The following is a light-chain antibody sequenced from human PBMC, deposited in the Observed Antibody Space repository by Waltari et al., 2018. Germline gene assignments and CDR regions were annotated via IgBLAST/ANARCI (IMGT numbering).Light chain of an antibody. CDR2: EVN. V-gene: IGLV2-23*02. CDR3: CSYAGLGTYV. Sequence: QSALTQPPPVSGTPAPSLTISCTGPTRHVGNYNPLSWYQQHPAKAPTLLICEVNKRPSGVSSRFSGSKSGNTASLTISGLQAEDEADFYCCSYAGLGTYVFGSGTKVTVL. J-gene: IGLJ1*01. CDR1: TRHVGNYNP.